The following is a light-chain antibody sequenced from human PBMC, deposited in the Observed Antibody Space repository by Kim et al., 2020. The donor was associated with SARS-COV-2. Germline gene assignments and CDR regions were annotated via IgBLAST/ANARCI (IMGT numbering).Light chain of an antibody. CDR3: QQFNSYSYS. V-gene: IGKV1-5*01. CDR1: RTINAW. CDR2: EAN. J-gene: IGKJ2*01. Sequence: GDRVAITGRASRTINAWLAWYQQKPGRAAKLLIYEANIMKSGVPSRFRGRGSGTEFALTITSVQPDDFATYYCQQFNSYSYSFGQGTKLEI.